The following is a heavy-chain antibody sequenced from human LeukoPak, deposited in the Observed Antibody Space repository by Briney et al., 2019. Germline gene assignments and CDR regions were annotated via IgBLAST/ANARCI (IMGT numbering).Heavy chain of an antibody. Sequence: GGSLRLSCAASGFTFSSYAMHWVRQAPGKGLEWVAVISYDGSNKYYADSVKGRFTISRDNSKNTLYLQMNSLRAEDTAVYSCARGSSITLFGGPDYWGQGTLVTVSS. V-gene: IGHV3-30-3*01. CDR3: ARGSSITLFGGPDY. CDR1: GFTFSSYA. D-gene: IGHD3-3*01. J-gene: IGHJ4*02. CDR2: ISYDGSNK.